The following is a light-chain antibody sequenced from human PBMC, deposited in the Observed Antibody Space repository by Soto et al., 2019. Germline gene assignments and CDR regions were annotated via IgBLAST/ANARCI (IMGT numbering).Light chain of an antibody. CDR2: GAS. V-gene: IGKV3-20*01. CDR3: RQYGTSLGFP. Sequence: EIVLTQSPGTLSLSPGERATLSCRASQSVSSNFLAWYQEKLGQAPRLLIYGASKRATGIPDRFSGSGSGTDFTLPIRQPEPEDFAVYYCRQYGTSLGFPVGGGTKVDIK. J-gene: IGKJ4*01. CDR1: QSVSSNF.